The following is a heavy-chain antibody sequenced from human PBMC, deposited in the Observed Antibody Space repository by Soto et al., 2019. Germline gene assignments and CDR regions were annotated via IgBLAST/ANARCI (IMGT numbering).Heavy chain of an antibody. CDR3: ARLYMHYDFWSGYLRYFDY. CDR2: IYYSGST. D-gene: IGHD3-3*01. J-gene: IGHJ4*02. Sequence: WIRQPPGKGLEWIGSIYYSGSTYYNPSLKSRVTISVDTSKNQFSLKLSSVTAADTAVYYCARLYMHYDFWSGYLRYFDYWGQGTLVTVSS. V-gene: IGHV4-39*01.